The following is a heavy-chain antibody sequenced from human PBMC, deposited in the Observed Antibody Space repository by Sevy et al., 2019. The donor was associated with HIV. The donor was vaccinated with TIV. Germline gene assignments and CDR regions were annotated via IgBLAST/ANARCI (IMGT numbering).Heavy chain of an antibody. J-gene: IGHJ4*02. D-gene: IGHD2-8*01. CDR2: LSFGCGEI. V-gene: IGHV3-23*01. CDR3: AREGCTKPHDY. CDR1: GFTFSKYS. Sequence: GGSLRLSYAASGFTFSKYSMSWVRQPPGKGLEWVSTLSFGCGEINYADSVKGRFTISRDNSKSSVYLRMNNLRPEDTAVYYCAREGCTKPHDYWGQGTLVTVSS.